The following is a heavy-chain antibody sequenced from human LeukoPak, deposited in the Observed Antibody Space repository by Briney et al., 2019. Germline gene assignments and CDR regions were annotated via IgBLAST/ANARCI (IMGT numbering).Heavy chain of an antibody. J-gene: IGHJ6*03. CDR3: ARVVYSYGYYYYIDC. CDR2: IYYSGST. V-gene: IGHV4-59*01. CDR1: GGSISSYY. D-gene: IGHD5-18*01. Sequence: NPSETLSLTCTVSGGSISSYYWSWIRQPPGKGLEWIGYIYYSGSTNYNPSLKSRVTISVDTSKNQFSLKLSSVTAADTAVYYCARVVYSYGYYYYIDCWGKGTTVTVSS.